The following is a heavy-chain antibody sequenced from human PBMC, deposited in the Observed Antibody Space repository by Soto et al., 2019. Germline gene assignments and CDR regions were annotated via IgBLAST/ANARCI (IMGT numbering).Heavy chain of an antibody. CDR3: ARVRRSSGYYYGY. CDR2: INPSGGST. J-gene: IGHJ4*02. D-gene: IGHD3-22*01. Sequence: ASLKGSCEASGDTFTSYYMHWVRQAPGQGLEWMGIINPSGGSTSYAQKFQGRVTMTRDTSTSTVYMELSSLRSEDTAVYYCARVRRSSGYYYGYWGQGTPVPSP. CDR1: GDTFTSYY. V-gene: IGHV1-46*01.